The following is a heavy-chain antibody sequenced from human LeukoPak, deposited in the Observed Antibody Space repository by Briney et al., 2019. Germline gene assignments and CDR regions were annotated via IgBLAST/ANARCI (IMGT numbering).Heavy chain of an antibody. CDR1: GGSISSSSYY. CDR2: IYYSGRT. CDR3: ARLATKARDSVATTAIDY. V-gene: IGHV4-39*01. D-gene: IGHD5-12*01. J-gene: IGHJ4*02. Sequence: PSETLPLTCTVSGGSISSSSYYWGWLRQSPGKGLEWIASIYYSGRTYYNPSLQSRVTISVDTSKSQFSLKLSSVTAADTAVDYWARLATKARDSVATTAIDYWGQGTLVTVSS.